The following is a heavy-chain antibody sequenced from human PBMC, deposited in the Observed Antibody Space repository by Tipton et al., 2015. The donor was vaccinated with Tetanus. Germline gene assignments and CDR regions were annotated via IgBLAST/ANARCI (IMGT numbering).Heavy chain of an antibody. CDR2: IYTSGST. J-gene: IGHJ3*02. Sequence: LRLSCTVSGGSIGTYYWSWIRQPAGKGLEWIGRIYTSGSTNYNPSLKSRVTMSVDTSKNQFSLKLSSVTAADTAVYYCARQITAADAFDTWGQGTMVTVSS. CDR3: ARQITAADAFDT. D-gene: IGHD3-16*01. CDR1: GGSIGTYY. V-gene: IGHV4-4*07.